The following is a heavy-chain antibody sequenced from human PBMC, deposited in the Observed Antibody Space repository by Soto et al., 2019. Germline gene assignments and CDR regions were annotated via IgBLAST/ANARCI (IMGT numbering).Heavy chain of an antibody. CDR3: ARDVPYGSGSYLWFDP. V-gene: IGHV3-48*01. Sequence: GGSLRLSCAASGFTFSSYSMNWVRQAPGKGLEWVSYISSSSSTIYYADSVKGRFTISRDNAKNSLYLQMNSLRAEDTAVYYCARDVPYGSGSYLWFDPWGQGTLVTVSS. CDR2: ISSSSSTI. D-gene: IGHD3-10*01. CDR1: GFTFSSYS. J-gene: IGHJ5*02.